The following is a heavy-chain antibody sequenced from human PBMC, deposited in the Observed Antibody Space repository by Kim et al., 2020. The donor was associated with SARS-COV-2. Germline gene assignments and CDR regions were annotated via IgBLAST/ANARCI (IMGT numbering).Heavy chain of an antibody. CDR3: TTDQDIAAAGYFDY. D-gene: IGHD6-13*01. Sequence: GGSLRLSCAASGFTFSNAWMSWVRQAPGKGLEWVGRIKSKTDGGTTDYAAPVKGRFTISRDDSKNTRYLQMNSLKTEDTAVYYCTTDQDIAAAGYFDYWGQGTLVTVSS. J-gene: IGHJ4*02. CDR1: GFTFSNAW. V-gene: IGHV3-15*01. CDR2: IKSKTDGGTT.